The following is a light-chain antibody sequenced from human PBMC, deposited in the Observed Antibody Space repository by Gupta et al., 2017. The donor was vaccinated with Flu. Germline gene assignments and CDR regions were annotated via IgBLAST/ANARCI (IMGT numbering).Light chain of an antibody. V-gene: IGLV4-69*01. CDR1: SGRTMDA. J-gene: IGLJ1*01. CDR2: VNYDGSH. CDR3: QTWGPGILYV. Sequence: QLVLTHSPSSAASLVASVKLTCTLNSGRTMDAIEWHQHRPERGPRLLMKVNYDGSHMKGDGVPDRFSGSSSETERYPTISLHQSEDEAYYYCQTWGPGILYVFGTGTKVTV.